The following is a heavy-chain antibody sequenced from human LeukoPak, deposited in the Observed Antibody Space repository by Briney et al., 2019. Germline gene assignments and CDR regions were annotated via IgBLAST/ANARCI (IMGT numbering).Heavy chain of an antibody. V-gene: IGHV4-39*01. CDR1: GGSINSSSYY. J-gene: IGHJ4*02. Sequence: SETLSLTCTVSGGSINSSSYYWGWIRQPPGKGLEWIGSIYYSGNTYYNPSLKSRVTISVDTSKNQFSLKLSSVTAADTAVYYCARPLRNQRWLFPFDYWGQGTLVTVSS. CDR3: ARPLRNQRWLFPFDY. D-gene: IGHD3-22*01. CDR2: IYYSGNT.